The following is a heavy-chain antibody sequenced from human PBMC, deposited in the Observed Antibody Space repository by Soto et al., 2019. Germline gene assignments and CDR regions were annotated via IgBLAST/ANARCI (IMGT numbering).Heavy chain of an antibody. J-gene: IGHJ5*02. CDR2: IIPIFGTA. Sequence: QVQLVQSGAEVKKPGSSVKVSCKASGGTFSSYAISWVRQAPGQGLEWMGGIIPIFGTANNAQKFQGRVTITADESTSTAYMELSSLRSEDTAVYYCARGGRLQQQPNNWFDPWGQGTLVTVSS. D-gene: IGHD4-4*01. CDR1: GGTFSSYA. V-gene: IGHV1-69*12. CDR3: ARGGRLQQQPNNWFDP.